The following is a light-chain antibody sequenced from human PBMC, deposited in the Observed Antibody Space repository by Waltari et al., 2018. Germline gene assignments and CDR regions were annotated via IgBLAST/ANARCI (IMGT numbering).Light chain of an antibody. CDR2: EDS. Sequence: QSVLPQPPSVSAAPGQRVTISCSGGSSNVGKNYVSWYRQPPGTAPQLLIFEDSERPSGIPGRFSGSKSGTSATLDITGLQSGDEADYYCGTWDSSLSGAVFGGGTHLTVL. J-gene: IGLJ7*01. CDR3: GTWDSSLSGAV. V-gene: IGLV1-51*02. CDR1: SSNVGKNY.